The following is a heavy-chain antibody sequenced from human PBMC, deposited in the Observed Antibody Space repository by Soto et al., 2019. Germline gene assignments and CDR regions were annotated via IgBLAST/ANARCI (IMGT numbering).Heavy chain of an antibody. J-gene: IGHJ4*02. CDR1: GFTFSSYA. D-gene: IGHD1-26*01. CDR2: ISGSGGST. Sequence: EVQLLESGGGLVQPGGSLRLSCAASGFTFSSYAMSWVRQAPGKGLEWVSAISGSGGSTYYADSVKGRFTISRDNSKNTLYLQMNGLRAEDTAVYYCAKDLWEPPLHDEDDYWGQGTLVTVSS. CDR3: AKDLWEPPLHDEDDY. V-gene: IGHV3-23*01.